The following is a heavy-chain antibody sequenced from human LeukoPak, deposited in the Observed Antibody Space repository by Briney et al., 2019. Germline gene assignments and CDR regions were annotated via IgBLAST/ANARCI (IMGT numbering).Heavy chain of an antibody. CDR3: ASARTSSRSWFTFDY. Sequence: SETLSLTCTVSDGSISSYYWGWIRQPPGKGLEWIGSIYYSGSTYYNPSLKSRVTISVDTSKNQLSLKLSSVTAADTAVYYCASARTSSRSWFTFDYWGQGILVTVSS. D-gene: IGHD6-13*01. CDR1: DGSISSYY. V-gene: IGHV4-39*01. J-gene: IGHJ4*02. CDR2: IYYSGST.